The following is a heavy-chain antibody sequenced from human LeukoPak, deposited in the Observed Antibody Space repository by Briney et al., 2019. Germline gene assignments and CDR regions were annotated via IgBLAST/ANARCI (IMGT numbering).Heavy chain of an antibody. J-gene: IGHJ4*02. V-gene: IGHV4-59*01. CDR3: ARAAYSGSYHSDY. D-gene: IGHD1-26*01. Sequence: PSETLSLTCAVSGGSISSYHWSWFRQAPGKGLEWIGYIYYSGSTNYNPSLKSRVTISVDTSKNQFSLKLSSVTAADTAVYYCARAAYSGSYHSDYWGQGTLVTVSS. CDR1: GGSISSYH. CDR2: IYYSGST.